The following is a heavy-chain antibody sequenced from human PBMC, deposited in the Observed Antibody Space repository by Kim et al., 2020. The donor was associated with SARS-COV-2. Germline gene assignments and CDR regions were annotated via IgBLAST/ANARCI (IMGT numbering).Heavy chain of an antibody. CDR3: AKPPVRTMVRGVGYYYMDV. CDR1: GFTFSSYA. Sequence: GGSLRLSCAASGFTFSSYAMNWVRQAPGKGLEWVSAISGSGGSTYYADSVKGRFTISRDNSKNTLYLQMNSLRAEDTAVYYCAKPPVRTMVRGVGYYYMDVWGKGTTVTVSS. V-gene: IGHV3-23*01. D-gene: IGHD3-10*01. CDR2: ISGSGGST. J-gene: IGHJ6*03.